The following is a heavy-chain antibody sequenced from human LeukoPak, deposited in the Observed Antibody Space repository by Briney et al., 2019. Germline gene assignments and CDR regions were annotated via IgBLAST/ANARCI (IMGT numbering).Heavy chain of an antibody. D-gene: IGHD2-2*02. CDR2: INHSGST. CDR3: ARGRIVVVPAAIGLRYYGMDV. CDR1: GGSFSGYY. J-gene: IGHJ6*02. Sequence: SETLSLTCAVYGGSFSGYYWSWIRQPPGKGLEWIGEINHSGSTNYNPSLKSRVTISVDTSKNQFSLRLSSVTAADTAVYYCARGRIVVVPAAIGLRYYGMDVWGRGTTVTVSS. V-gene: IGHV4-34*01.